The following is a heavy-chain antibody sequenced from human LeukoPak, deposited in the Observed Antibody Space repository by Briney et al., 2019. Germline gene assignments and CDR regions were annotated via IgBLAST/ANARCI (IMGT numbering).Heavy chain of an antibody. V-gene: IGHV4-39*01. CDR3: ARHFVSSGWYSPVGAWFDP. CDR2: IYYSGST. CDR1: GGSISSSSYY. D-gene: IGHD6-19*01. Sequence: KPSETLSLTCTVSGGSISSSSYYWGWIRQPPGKGLEWIGSIYYSGSTYYNPSLKSRVTISVDTSKNQFSLKLSSVAAADTAVYYCARHFVSSGWYSPVGAWFDPWGQGTLVTVSS. J-gene: IGHJ5*02.